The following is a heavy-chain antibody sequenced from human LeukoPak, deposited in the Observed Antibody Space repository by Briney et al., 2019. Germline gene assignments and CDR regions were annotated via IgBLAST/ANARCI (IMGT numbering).Heavy chain of an antibody. CDR3: ARGIQPLLSYYYMDV. J-gene: IGHJ6*03. CDR1: GGSISSYY. D-gene: IGHD2-21*02. V-gene: IGHV4-59*01. Sequence: KPSETLSLTCTVSGGSISSYYWSWIRQPPGKGLEWIGYIYYSGSTNYNPSLKSRVTISVDTSKNQFSLKLSSVTAADTAVYYCARGIQPLLSYYYMDVWGKGTTVTVSS. CDR2: IYYSGST.